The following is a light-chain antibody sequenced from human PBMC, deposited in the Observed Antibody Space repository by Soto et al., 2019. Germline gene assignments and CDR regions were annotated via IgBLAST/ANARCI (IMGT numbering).Light chain of an antibody. V-gene: IGKV3-15*01. CDR2: DAS. CDR3: QQYIKWPIT. J-gene: IGKJ5*01. Sequence: EIVMTQSPGTLPVSPGERATLSCRASQSVSSNLAWYQQKPGQAPRLLISDASTRATGIPARFSGSGSGTEFTLTVSSLQSEDFAVYYCQQYIKWPITFGQGTRLEI. CDR1: QSVSSN.